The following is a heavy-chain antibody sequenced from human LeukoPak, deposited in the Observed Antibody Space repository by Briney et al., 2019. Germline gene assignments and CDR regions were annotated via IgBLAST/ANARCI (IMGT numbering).Heavy chain of an antibody. CDR3: ARAPWAGGAKQVSATNWFDP. Sequence: ASVKVSCKASGYTFTGYYMHWVRHAPGQGLEWMGWINPNSGGTNYAQKFQGRVTMTRDTSISTAYMELSRLRSDDTAVYYCARAPWAGGAKQVSATNWFDPWGQGTLVTVSS. CDR2: INPNSGGT. D-gene: IGHD1-26*01. CDR1: GYTFTGYY. J-gene: IGHJ5*02. V-gene: IGHV1-2*02.